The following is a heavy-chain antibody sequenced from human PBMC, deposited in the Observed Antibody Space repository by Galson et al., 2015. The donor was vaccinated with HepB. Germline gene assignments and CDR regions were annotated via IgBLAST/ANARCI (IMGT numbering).Heavy chain of an antibody. J-gene: IGHJ3*02. V-gene: IGHV1-18*04. CDR1: GYTFTNYG. D-gene: IGHD3-10*01. CDR2: ISAYNGNT. CDR3: ARVSTGWFGELGQNAFDI. Sequence: SVKVSCKASGYTFTNYGIFWVRQAPGQGLEWMGWISAYNGNTNYAQKLQGRVTMTTDTSTSTAYMELRSLRSDDTAVYYCARVSTGWFGELGQNAFDIWGQGTMVTVSS.